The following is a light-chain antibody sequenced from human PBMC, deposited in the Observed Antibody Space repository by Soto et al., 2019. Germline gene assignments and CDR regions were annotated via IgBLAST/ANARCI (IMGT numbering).Light chain of an antibody. Sequence: DMQMTQSPPSLSASIGDRFTITCRASQSISSHLNWYQQKPGKAPKLLIYAAISLQSGVPSRFSGSGSGTDFTLTISSLQPADFATYYCQQSYSTPYTFGQGT. CDR2: AAI. J-gene: IGKJ2*01. CDR1: QSISSH. V-gene: IGKV1-39*01. CDR3: QQSYSTPYT.